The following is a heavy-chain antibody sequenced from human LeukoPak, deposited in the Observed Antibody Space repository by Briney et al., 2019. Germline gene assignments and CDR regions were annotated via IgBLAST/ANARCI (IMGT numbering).Heavy chain of an antibody. V-gene: IGHV3-23*01. CDR3: AKDRYGIAAAGGPPAPPGYFDY. CDR2: INGGGGNT. CDR1: GFPFSSYS. D-gene: IGHD6-13*01. Sequence: GGSLRLSCAASGFPFSSYSMSWVRQAPGKGLEWVSAINGGGGNTYYADSVKGRFTISRDNSKNMVYLQMNTLRADDTAVYYCAKDRYGIAAAGGPPAPPGYFDYWGQGTLVTVSS. J-gene: IGHJ4*02.